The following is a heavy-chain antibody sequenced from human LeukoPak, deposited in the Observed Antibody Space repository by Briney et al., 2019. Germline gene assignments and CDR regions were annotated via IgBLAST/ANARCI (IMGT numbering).Heavy chain of an antibody. V-gene: IGHV3-30*02. CDR2: IRYDGSNK. D-gene: IGHD3-22*01. CDR3: AKVSRTYYYDSSGPPSDAFDI. CDR1: GFTFSSYG. Sequence: GGSLRLSCAASGFTFSSYGMHWVRQAPGKGLEWVAFIRYDGSNKYYADSVKGRFTISRDNSKNTLYLQMNSLRAEDTAVYYCAKVSRTYYYDSSGPPSDAFDIWGQGTMVTVSS. J-gene: IGHJ3*02.